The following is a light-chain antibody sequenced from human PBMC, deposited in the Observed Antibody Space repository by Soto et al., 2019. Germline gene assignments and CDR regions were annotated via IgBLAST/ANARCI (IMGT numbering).Light chain of an antibody. V-gene: IGKV3-15*01. CDR1: QSVNNN. CDR2: GAA. CDR3: RQYNNWPPDT. J-gene: IGKJ2*01. Sequence: EIILTQSPASLSVSPGERATLSCRASQSVNNNLTWYQQKRGQAPRLLIYGAATRATGIPGRFRGSGSGTAFSLPTTSLQHEDVAVTFCRQYNNWPPDTFGQGTKLEIK.